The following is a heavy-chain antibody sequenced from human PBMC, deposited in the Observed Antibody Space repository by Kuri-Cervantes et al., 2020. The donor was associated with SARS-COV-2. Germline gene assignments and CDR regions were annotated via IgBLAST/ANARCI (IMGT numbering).Heavy chain of an antibody. V-gene: IGHV4-39*01. CDR3: ARQSGWDAFDI. J-gene: IGHJ3*02. Sequence: SETLSLTCTVSGDSISSSAYYWGWIRLPPGRGLEWIGNIYYSGGTYYNPSLKSRVTMSVDTSKNQFSLKLTSVTAADTAVYYCARQSGWDAFDIWGQGTMVTVSS. D-gene: IGHD3-10*01. CDR1: GDSISSSAYY. CDR2: IYYSGGT.